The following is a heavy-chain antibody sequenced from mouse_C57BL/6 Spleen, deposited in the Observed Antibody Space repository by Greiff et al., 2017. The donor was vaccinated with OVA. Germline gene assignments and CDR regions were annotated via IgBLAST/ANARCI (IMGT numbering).Heavy chain of an antibody. V-gene: IGHV1-80*01. Sequence: VKLQESGAELVKPGASVKISCKASGYAFSSYWMNWVKQRPGKGLEWIGQIYPGDGDTNYNGKFKGKATLTADKSSSTAYMQLSSLTSEDSAVYFCARGEVPGYFDVWGTGTTVTVSS. CDR2: IYPGDGDT. CDR3: ARGEVPGYFDV. J-gene: IGHJ1*03. D-gene: IGHD5-1*01. CDR1: GYAFSSYW.